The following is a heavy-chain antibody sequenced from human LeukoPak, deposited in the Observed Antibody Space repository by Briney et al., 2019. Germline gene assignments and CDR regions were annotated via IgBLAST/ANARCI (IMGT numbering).Heavy chain of an antibody. D-gene: IGHD3-16*01. CDR3: ARGWGLWGAFDI. Sequence: GGSLRLSCATSGFTFSSHWMSWVRQAPGKGLEWVANIKQDGSEKYYVDSVKGRFTISRDNAKNSLYLQMNSLRAEDTAVYYCARGWGLWGAFDIWGQGTMVTVSS. CDR1: GFTFSSHW. CDR2: IKQDGSEK. J-gene: IGHJ3*02. V-gene: IGHV3-7*01.